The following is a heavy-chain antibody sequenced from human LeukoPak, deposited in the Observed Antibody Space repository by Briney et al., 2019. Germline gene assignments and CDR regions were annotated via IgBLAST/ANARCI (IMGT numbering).Heavy chain of an antibody. CDR2: IKSKTDGGTT. V-gene: IGHV3-15*01. CDR3: TTDWDSSNYRRDAFDI. Sequence: GGSLRLSCAASGFTFNNAWMTWVRQAPGKGLEWVGRIKSKTDGGTTDFAAPVKGRFTISRDDSKNTLYLQMNSLKTEDTAVYYCTTDWDSSNYRRDAFDIWGQGTMVTVSS. D-gene: IGHD4-11*01. CDR1: GFTFNNAW. J-gene: IGHJ3*02.